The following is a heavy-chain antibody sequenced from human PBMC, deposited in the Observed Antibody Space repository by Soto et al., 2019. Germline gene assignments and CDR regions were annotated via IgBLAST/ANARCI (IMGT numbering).Heavy chain of an antibody. J-gene: IGHJ4*02. V-gene: IGHV4-34*01. CDR2: INHSGST. CDR1: GGSFSGYY. Sequence: PSETLSLTCAVYGGSFSGYYWSWIRQPPGKGLEWIGEINHSGSTDYNPSLKSRVTISIDTSKNQFSLKLNSVTAADTAVYYCARILSSGHSDYWGQGTLVTVSS. CDR3: ARILSSGHSDY. D-gene: IGHD2-15*01.